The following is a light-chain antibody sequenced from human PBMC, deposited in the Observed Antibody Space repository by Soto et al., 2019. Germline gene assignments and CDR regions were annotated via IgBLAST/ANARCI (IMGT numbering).Light chain of an antibody. J-gene: IGLJ1*01. V-gene: IGLV1-40*01. CDR1: SSNIGADYD. CDR2: GNS. Sequence: QSVLTQPPSVSGAPGQRVTISCTGSSSNIGADYDVHWYQQLLGTAPKLLIYGNSNRPSGVPDRFSGSKSGTSASLAVTGLQAEDEADYYCQTYDSSLRGGVFGSGTKLTVL. CDR3: QTYDSSLRGGV.